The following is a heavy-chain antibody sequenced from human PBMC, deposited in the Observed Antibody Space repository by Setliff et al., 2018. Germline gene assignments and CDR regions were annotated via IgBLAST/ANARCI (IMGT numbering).Heavy chain of an antibody. V-gene: IGHV4-30-4*08. Sequence: PSETLSLTCTVSGGSISSGDYYWSWIRQPPGKGLESVGYIYYSGSTNYNPSLKSRVTISIDTSKNQFSLKVNSVTAADTAVYYCASAPLLYSDSSGLSGTFDIWGQGTMVTVSS. D-gene: IGHD3-22*01. J-gene: IGHJ3*02. CDR1: GGSISSGDYY. CDR2: IYYSGST. CDR3: ASAPLLYSDSSGLSGTFDI.